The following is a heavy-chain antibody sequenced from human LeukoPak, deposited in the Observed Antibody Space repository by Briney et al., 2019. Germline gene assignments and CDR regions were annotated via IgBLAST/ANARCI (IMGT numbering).Heavy chain of an antibody. J-gene: IGHJ6*03. CDR1: GGTFSSYA. CDR2: IIPIFGTT. Sequence: SVKVSCKTSGGTFSSYAITWVRQTPGQGLEWMGGIIPIFGTTNYAQKFQDRVTITADKSTSTAYMKLSSLRSEDTAVYYCARVVGLTGYSSNWYSGYYYYMDVWGKGTTVTVSS. CDR3: ARVVGLTGYSSNWYSGYYYYMDV. V-gene: IGHV1-69*06. D-gene: IGHD6-13*01.